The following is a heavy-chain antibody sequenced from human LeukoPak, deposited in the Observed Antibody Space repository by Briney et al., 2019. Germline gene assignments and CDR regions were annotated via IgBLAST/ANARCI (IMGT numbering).Heavy chain of an antibody. CDR3: ARVAARPGGNFDY. Sequence: RGSLRLSCAASGFTSSDYYMSWIRQAPGKGLEWVSYISSSGSTIYYADSVKGRSTISRDNAKNSLYLQMNSLRAADTAVYYCARVAARPGGNFDYWGQGTLVTVSS. D-gene: IGHD6-6*01. CDR2: ISSSGSTI. J-gene: IGHJ4*02. CDR1: GFTSSDYY. V-gene: IGHV3-11*01.